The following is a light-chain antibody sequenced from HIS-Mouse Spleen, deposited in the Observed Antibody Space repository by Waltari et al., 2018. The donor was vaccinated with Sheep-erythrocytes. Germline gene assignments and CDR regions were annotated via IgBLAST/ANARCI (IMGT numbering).Light chain of an antibody. CDR1: QSISSW. CDR2: KAS. CDR3: QQANSFPIT. Sequence: DIQMTQSPSTLSASVGDRVTITCRASQSISSWLAWYQQKTGKAPKLLIYKASSLESGVPSRFSGSGSGTEFTLTISSLQPDDFATYYCQQANSFPITFGQGTRLEIK. J-gene: IGKJ5*01. V-gene: IGKV1-5*03.